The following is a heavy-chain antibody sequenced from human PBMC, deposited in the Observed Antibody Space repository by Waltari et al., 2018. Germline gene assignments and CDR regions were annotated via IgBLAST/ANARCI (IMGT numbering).Heavy chain of an antibody. CDR1: GFTFSSYW. J-gene: IGHJ1*01. D-gene: IGHD3-3*02. V-gene: IGHV3-7*01. CDR2: IKQDGSGK. Sequence: EVQLVESGGGLVQPGGSLRLSCAASGFTFSSYWMTWVRQAPGKGLAWVGKIKQDGSGKYYVDSVKGRFTISRDNAKNSLYLQMNSLRAEDTAVYYCARVSSGSIFEVLNWGQGTLVTVSS. CDR3: ARVSSGSIFEVLN.